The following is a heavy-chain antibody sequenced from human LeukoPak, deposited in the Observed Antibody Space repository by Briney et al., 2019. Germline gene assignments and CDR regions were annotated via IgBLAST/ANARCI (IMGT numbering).Heavy chain of an antibody. CDR1: GFTFSSYA. J-gene: IGHJ6*02. V-gene: IGHV3-30-3*01. Sequence: GGSLRLSCAAFGFTFSSYAMHWVRQAPGKGLEWVAVISYDGSNKYYADSVKGRFTISRDNSKNTLYLQMNSLRAEDTAVYYCAVSPNDYYYGMDVWGQGTTVTVSS. CDR3: AVSPNDYYYGMDV. CDR2: ISYDGSNK.